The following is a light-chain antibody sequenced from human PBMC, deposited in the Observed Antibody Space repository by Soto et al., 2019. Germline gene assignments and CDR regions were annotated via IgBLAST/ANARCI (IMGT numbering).Light chain of an antibody. Sequence: EVVMTQSPATLSVSPGERVTLSCTASQSVSGNLAWYHHQPGQAPRLLIHGASTRATDIPARFSGSGSGTEFTLTITSLQSEDVAVYYCQQYHNWPPGLTFGGGTRVEIK. CDR1: QSVSGN. CDR2: GAS. J-gene: IGKJ4*01. CDR3: QQYHNWPPGLT. V-gene: IGKV3-15*01.